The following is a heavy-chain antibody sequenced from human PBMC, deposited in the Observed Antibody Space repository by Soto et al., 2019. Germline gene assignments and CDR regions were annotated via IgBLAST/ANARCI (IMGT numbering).Heavy chain of an antibody. J-gene: IGHJ4*02. CDR2: ISNSGST. D-gene: IGHD2-8*01. CDR3: ARDGDTNAYV. CDR1: GASVSSSSYY. V-gene: IGHV4-61*01. Sequence: QVQLQESGPGLVKPSETLSLTCTVSGASVSSSSYYWTWIRQPPGKGLEWIGYISNSGSTKYNPSLKSRVTISLDTSRNQFSLKLSSVTTADTAVYYCARDGDTNAYVWGQGTLVTIST.